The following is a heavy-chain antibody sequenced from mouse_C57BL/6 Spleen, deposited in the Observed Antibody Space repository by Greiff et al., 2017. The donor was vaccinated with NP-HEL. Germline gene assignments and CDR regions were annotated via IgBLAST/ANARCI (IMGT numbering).Heavy chain of an antibody. CDR2: ISSGSSTI. CDR3: ANNNAFYAMDY. V-gene: IGHV5-17*01. Sequence: EVKLMESGGGLVKPGGSLKLSCAASGFTFSDYGMHWVRQAPEKGLEWVAYISSGSSTIYYADTVKGRFTISRDNAKNTLFLQMTSLRSEDTAMYYCANNNAFYAMDYWGQGTSVTVSS. D-gene: IGHD1-3*01. J-gene: IGHJ4*01. CDR1: GFTFSDYG.